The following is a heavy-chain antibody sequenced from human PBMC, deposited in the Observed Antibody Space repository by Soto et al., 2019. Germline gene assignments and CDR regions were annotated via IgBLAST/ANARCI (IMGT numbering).Heavy chain of an antibody. J-gene: IGHJ6*03. CDR1: GFTFSDYY. V-gene: IGHV3-11*01. Sequence: GGSLRLSCAASGFTFSDYYMSWIRQAPGKGLEWVSYISSSGSTIYYADSVKGRFTISRDNAKNSLYLQMNSLRAEDTAVYYCARVPTKGPHYYYMDVWGKGTTVTVSS. CDR2: ISSSGSTI. CDR3: ARVPTKGPHYYYMDV. D-gene: IGHD5-12*01.